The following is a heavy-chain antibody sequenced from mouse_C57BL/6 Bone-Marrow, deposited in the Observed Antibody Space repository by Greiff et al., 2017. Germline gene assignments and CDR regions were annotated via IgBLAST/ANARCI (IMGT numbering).Heavy chain of an antibody. Sequence: LQESGAELARPGASVKMSCKASGYTFTSYTMHWVKQRPGPGLEWIGYINPSSGYTKYNPKFKDKATLTADKSSSTAYMQLSSLASEDSAVYYCAKRDYGSRYYFDYWGQGTTLTVSS. V-gene: IGHV1-4*01. CDR3: AKRDYGSRYYFDY. CDR2: INPSSGYT. J-gene: IGHJ2*01. CDR1: GYTFTSYT. D-gene: IGHD1-1*01.